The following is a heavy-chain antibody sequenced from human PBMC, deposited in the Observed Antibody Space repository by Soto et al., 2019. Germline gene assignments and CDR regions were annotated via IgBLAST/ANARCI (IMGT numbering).Heavy chain of an antibody. D-gene: IGHD1-26*01. V-gene: IGHV3-33*01. CDR1: GFTFSSYG. CDR2: IWYVGSNK. Sequence: QVQLVESGGGVVQPGRSLRLSCAASGFTFSSYGMHWVRQAPGKGLEWVAVIWYVGSNKYYADSVKGRFTISRDNSKNTLYLQMNSLRAEDTAVYYCARPGVGATSFDYWGQGTLVTVSS. J-gene: IGHJ4*02. CDR3: ARPGVGATSFDY.